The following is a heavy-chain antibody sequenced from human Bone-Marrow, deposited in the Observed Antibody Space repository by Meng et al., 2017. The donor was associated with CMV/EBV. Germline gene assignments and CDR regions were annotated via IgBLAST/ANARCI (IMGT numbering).Heavy chain of an antibody. CDR3: ASWEGSSGYYYIDY. Sequence: GESLKISCAASGFTFSSYGMHWVRQAPGKGLEWVSSISSSSSYIYYADSVKGRFTISRDNAKNSLYLQMNSLRAEDTAVYYCASWEGSSGYYYIDYWGQGTLVTGSS. J-gene: IGHJ4*02. CDR2: ISSSSSYI. D-gene: IGHD3-22*01. V-gene: IGHV3-21*01. CDR1: GFTFSSYG.